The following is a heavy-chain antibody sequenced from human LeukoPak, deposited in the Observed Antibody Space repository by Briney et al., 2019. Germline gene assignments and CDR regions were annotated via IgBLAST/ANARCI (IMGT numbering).Heavy chain of an antibody. J-gene: IGHJ5*02. CDR1: GFSFSRYE. Sequence: PGGSLRLSCAASGFSFSRYEMHWVRQAPGKGLEWVSSIDTAGDPYYSASVEGRFTISREDATNSFFLQMHSLRAGDTGVYFCSRGKYYFDSINDFDPWGQGTLVTVSS. D-gene: IGHD3-22*01. V-gene: IGHV3-13*05. CDR2: IDTAGDP. CDR3: SRGKYYFDSINDFDP.